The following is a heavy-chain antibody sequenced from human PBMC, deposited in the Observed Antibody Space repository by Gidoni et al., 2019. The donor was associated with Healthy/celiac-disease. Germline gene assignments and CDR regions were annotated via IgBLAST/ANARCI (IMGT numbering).Heavy chain of an antibody. CDR2: IKHSGRT. Sequence: QVQLQQWGAGLLKPSETLSLTCAVYGGSFSGYYWISIRQPPGKGLEWIGEIKHSGRTNYNPSLKSRVTISVDTSKNQFSLKLSSVTAADTAVYYCARGRTSRPLYYYYYGMDVWGQGTTVTVSS. D-gene: IGHD6-6*01. CDR3: ARGRTSRPLYYYYYGMDV. J-gene: IGHJ6*02. V-gene: IGHV4-34*01. CDR1: GGSFSGYY.